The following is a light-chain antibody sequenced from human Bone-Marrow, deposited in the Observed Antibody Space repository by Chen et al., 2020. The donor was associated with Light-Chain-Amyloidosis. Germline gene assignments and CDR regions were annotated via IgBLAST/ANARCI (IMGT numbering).Light chain of an antibody. CDR3: QSADSSGTYEVI. CDR1: DLPTKY. Sequence: SYEPTQPLPVSVSPGQTARNNCSGDDLPTKYAYWYQQKPGQAPVLVIHRDTERPSGISERFSGSSSGTTATLTISGVQAEDEADYHCQSADSSGTYEVIFGGGTKLTVL. J-gene: IGLJ2*01. V-gene: IGLV3-25*03. CDR2: RDT.